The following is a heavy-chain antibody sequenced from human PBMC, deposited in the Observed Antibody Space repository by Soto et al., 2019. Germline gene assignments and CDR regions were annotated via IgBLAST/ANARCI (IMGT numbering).Heavy chain of an antibody. J-gene: IGHJ4*02. CDR3: TTDTYYYDSSGFDY. Sequence: PGGSVRQSVAAAEGVFIGGCRNWIRQAPGKGLEWVGRIKSKTDGGTTDYAAPGKGRFTISRDDSKNTLYLQMNSLKTEDTAVYYCTTDTYYYDSSGFDYWGQGTLVTVSS. V-gene: IGHV3-15*07. D-gene: IGHD3-22*01. CDR1: EGVFIGGC. CDR2: IKSKTDGGTT.